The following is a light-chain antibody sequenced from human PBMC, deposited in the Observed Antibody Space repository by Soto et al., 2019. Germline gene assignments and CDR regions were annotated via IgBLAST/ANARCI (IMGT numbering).Light chain of an antibody. CDR1: QSVSNN. CDR2: GAS. Sequence: ETVMAQSPATLSVSPGERATLSCRASQSVSNNLAWYQQKPSQAPRLLIYGASTRATGIPARFSGSGSGTECTLTISSLQSEDFAVYYCQQYNDWPPVTFGQGTRLEIK. CDR3: QQYNDWPPVT. V-gene: IGKV3-15*01. J-gene: IGKJ5*01.